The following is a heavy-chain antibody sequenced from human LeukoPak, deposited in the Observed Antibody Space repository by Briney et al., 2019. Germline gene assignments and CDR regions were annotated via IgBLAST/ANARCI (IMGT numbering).Heavy chain of an antibody. D-gene: IGHD6-13*01. CDR1: GYTFTSFG. Sequence: SVKVSCKASGYTFTSFGISWVRQAPGQGLEWMGRIIPILGIANYAQKFQGRVTITADKSTSTAYMELSSLRSEDTAVYYCARTSRGAAAGTHFDYWGQGTLVTVSS. CDR2: IIPILGIA. V-gene: IGHV1-69*04. CDR3: ARTSRGAAAGTHFDY. J-gene: IGHJ4*02.